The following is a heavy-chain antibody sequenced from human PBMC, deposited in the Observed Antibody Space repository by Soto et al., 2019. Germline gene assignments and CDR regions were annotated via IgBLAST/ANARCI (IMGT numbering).Heavy chain of an antibody. CDR3: ARGRCSSSNCQLDY. J-gene: IGHJ4*02. V-gene: IGHV3-48*03. CDR2: ITARGSIT. CDR1: GVTFSSYE. Sequence: WGSLGLACVVCGVTFSSYEMKWVRQAPGKGLEWVSYITARGSITYYAASVKGRFTTSRDNAKDSVYLEIDSLRPEDTAMYYCARGRCSSSNCQLDYWGQGALVTVSS. D-gene: IGHD4-4*01.